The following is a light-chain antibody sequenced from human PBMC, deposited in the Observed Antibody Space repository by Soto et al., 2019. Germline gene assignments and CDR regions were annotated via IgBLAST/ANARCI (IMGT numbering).Light chain of an antibody. CDR2: TAS. V-gene: IGKV1-39*01. CDR1: QRINTY. J-gene: IGKJ3*01. Sequence: DIQMTQSPSSLSASVGDKVTITCRASQRINTYLNWFQQKPGKAPKLLIYTASSLQSGVPSRFSGSVSETAFTLTISSLQPEDFATYYCQQSYSTPFTFGPGTKVDFK. CDR3: QQSYSTPFT.